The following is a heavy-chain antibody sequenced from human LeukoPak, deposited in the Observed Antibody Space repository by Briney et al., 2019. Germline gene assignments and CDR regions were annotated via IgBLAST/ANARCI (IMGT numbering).Heavy chain of an antibody. CDR3: ARYYYGSGSYYKGFDY. CDR1: GGSISSGGYS. V-gene: IGHV4-30-2*01. Sequence: SQTLSLTCAVSGGSISSGGYSWSWIRQPPGKGLEWIGYIYHSGSTYYNPSLKSRVTISVDRSKNQFSLELSSVTAADTAVYYCARYYYGSGSYYKGFDYWGQGTLVTVSS. D-gene: IGHD3-10*01. CDR2: IYHSGST. J-gene: IGHJ4*02.